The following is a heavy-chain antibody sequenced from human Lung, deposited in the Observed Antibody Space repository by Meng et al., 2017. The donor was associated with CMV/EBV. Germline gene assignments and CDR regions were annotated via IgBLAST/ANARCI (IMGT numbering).Heavy chain of an antibody. J-gene: IGHJ4*02. D-gene: IGHD3-22*01. CDR2: INPSGGST. CDR1: GYTFTSYY. V-gene: IGHV1-46*01. CDR3: ARLGYYDSSPLGHYFYY. Sequence: SVXVSXXASGYTFTSYYMHWVRQAPGQGLEWMGIINPSGGSTSYAQKFQGRVTMTRDTSTSSVYMELSSLRSEDTAVYYCARLGYYDSSPLGHYFYYWGQGXLVTVSS.